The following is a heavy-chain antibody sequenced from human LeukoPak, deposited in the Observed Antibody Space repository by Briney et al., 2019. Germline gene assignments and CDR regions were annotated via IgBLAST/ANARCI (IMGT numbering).Heavy chain of an antibody. CDR3: TKGSNTWPSLFDY. D-gene: IGHD2-2*02. CDR1: GFNFEDYT. Sequence: GGSLRLSCAASGFNFEDYTMHWVRQTPGKGLEWVSLINWDGGSTYYADSVKGRFAISRDNNKNSLYLQMTSLRTEDTALYYCTKGSNTWPSLFDYWGQGTLVTVSS. CDR2: INWDGGST. J-gene: IGHJ4*02. V-gene: IGHV3-43*01.